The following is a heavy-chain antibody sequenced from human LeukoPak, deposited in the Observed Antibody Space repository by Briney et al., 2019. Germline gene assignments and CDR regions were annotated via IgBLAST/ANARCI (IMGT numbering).Heavy chain of an antibody. CDR1: GLTFGSYT. V-gene: IGHV3-23*01. CDR3: AKDRRIAAPCCFDY. CDR2: ISGSGSNT. J-gene: IGHJ4*02. Sequence: PGGSLRLSCVASGLTFGSYTMSWVRQAPGKGLEWVSGISGSGSNTYFADSVKGRFTISRDNSKNTLFLQMNSLRAEDTALYYCAKDRRIAAPCCFDYLGQGTLVTVSS. D-gene: IGHD6-13*01.